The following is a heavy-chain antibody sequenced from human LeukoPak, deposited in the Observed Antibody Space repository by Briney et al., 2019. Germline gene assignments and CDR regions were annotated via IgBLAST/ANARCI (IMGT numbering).Heavy chain of an antibody. CDR1: GYTFTGYY. CDR2: INPNSGGT. D-gene: IGHD4-17*01. Sequence: ASVKVSCKASGYTFTGYYMHWVRQAPGQGLEWMGWINPNSGGTNYAQKFQGRVTMTTDTSTSTAYMELRSLKSDDTAVYYCARDRLTTVTTRAFDIWGQGTMVTVSS. J-gene: IGHJ3*02. V-gene: IGHV1-2*02. CDR3: ARDRLTTVTTRAFDI.